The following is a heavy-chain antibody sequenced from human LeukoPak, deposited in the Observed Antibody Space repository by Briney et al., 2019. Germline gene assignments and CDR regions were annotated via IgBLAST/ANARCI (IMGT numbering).Heavy chain of an antibody. V-gene: IGHV4-39*02. CDR2: IYNSGST. CDR1: GGSISSYY. Sequence: TSETLSLTCTVSGGSISSYYWGWIRQPPGKGLEWIGSIYNSGSTHYNPSLKSRVTISVDTSKNQFSLKLSSVTAADTAVYYCAREVVPDVIDAFDIWGQGTMVTVSS. CDR3: AREVVPDVIDAFDI. D-gene: IGHD2-2*01. J-gene: IGHJ3*02.